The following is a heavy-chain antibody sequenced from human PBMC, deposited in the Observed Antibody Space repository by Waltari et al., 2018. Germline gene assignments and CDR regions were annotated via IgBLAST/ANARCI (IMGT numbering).Heavy chain of an antibody. CDR2: IYYSGST. CDR3: ASRFFGVVINAFDI. V-gene: IGHV4-39*07. CDR1: GGSISSSSYY. J-gene: IGHJ3*02. Sequence: QLQLQESGPGLVKPSETLSLTCTVSGGSISSSSYYWGWIRPPPGKGLEWIGSIYYSGSTYYNPSLKSRVTISVDTSKNQFSLKLSSVTAADTAVYYCASRFFGVVINAFDIWGQGTMVTVSS. D-gene: IGHD3-3*01.